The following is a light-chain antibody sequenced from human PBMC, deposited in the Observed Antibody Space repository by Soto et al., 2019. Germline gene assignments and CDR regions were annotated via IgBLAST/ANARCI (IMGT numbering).Light chain of an antibody. CDR1: SSDVGGYNY. Sequence: QSVLTQPRSVSGSPGQSVTISCTGTSSDVGGYNYVSWYQHHPGKAPKVLIYDVTKRPSGVPDRFSGSKSGNTASLTISGLQAEDEADYHCCSYAGTSTYVVFGGGTKVTVL. CDR2: DVT. V-gene: IGLV2-11*01. CDR3: CSYAGTSTYVV. J-gene: IGLJ2*01.